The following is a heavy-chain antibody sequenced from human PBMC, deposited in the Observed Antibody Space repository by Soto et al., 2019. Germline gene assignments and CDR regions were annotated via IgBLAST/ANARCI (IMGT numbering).Heavy chain of an antibody. V-gene: IGHV1-69*01. CDR2: IIPIFGTA. D-gene: IGHD5-18*01. J-gene: IGHJ6*02. Sequence: QVQLVQSGAEVKKPGSSVKVSCKASGGTFSGYAISWVRQAPGQGLEWMGGIIPIFGTANYAQKFQGRVTITADESTSTAYMELSSLRSEDTAVYYCARGWIQLQNDYYYYSGIDVWCQETTVTVSS. CDR3: ARGWIQLQNDYYYYSGIDV. CDR1: GGTFSGYA.